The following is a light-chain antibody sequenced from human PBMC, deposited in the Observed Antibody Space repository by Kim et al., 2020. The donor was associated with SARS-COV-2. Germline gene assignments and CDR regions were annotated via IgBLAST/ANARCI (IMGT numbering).Light chain of an antibody. J-gene: IGLJ3*02. Sequence: SSELTQDPAVSVALGQTVRITCQGDSLRSYYASWDRQKPGQAPVLVIYGQNNRPSGIPDRFSGSSSGNTASLTITGAQAEDEADYYCSSRDSSGNRVFGGGTQLTVL. CDR3: SSRDSSGNRV. CDR1: SLRSYY. V-gene: IGLV3-19*01. CDR2: GQN.